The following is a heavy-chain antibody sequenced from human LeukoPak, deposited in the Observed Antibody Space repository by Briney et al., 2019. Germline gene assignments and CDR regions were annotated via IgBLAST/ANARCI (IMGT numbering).Heavy chain of an antibody. V-gene: IGHV1-24*01. D-gene: IGHD3-16*01. J-gene: IGHJ5*02. CDR3: ATLFGNWFDP. Sequence: GASVKVSCMVSGYTLTELSMHWVRQAPGKGREWMGGFDPEDGETIYAQKFQGRVTMTEDTSTDTAYMELSSLRSEDAALYCATLFGNWFDPWCQGTRVTVSA. CDR1: GYTLTELS. CDR2: FDPEDGET.